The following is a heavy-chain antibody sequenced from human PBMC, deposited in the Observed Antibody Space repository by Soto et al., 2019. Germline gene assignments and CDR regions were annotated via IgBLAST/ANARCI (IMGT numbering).Heavy chain of an antibody. Sequence: SETLSFTCAVSGGSISSSNWWSWVRQSPGKGLEWIGEIYHSGSTNYNPSLKSRVTISVDKSKNQFSLKLSSVTAADTAVYYCARELRRFYYGMDVWGQGTTVTVSS. J-gene: IGHJ6*02. CDR2: IYHSGST. CDR1: GGSISSSNW. CDR3: ARELRRFYYGMDV. V-gene: IGHV4-4*02.